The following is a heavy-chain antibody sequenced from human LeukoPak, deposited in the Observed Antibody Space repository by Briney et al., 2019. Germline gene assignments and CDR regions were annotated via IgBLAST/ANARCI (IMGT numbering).Heavy chain of an antibody. Sequence: GRSLRLSCAASGFTFSSYAMSWVRQAPGKGLEWVSAISGSGGSTYYADSVKGRFTISRDNSKNTLYLQMNSLRAEDTAVYYCAKDSYSSSSGYYYYGMDVWGQGTTVTVSS. V-gene: IGHV3-23*01. CDR3: AKDSYSSSSGYYYYGMDV. J-gene: IGHJ6*02. CDR2: ISGSGGST. CDR1: GFTFSSYA. D-gene: IGHD6-6*01.